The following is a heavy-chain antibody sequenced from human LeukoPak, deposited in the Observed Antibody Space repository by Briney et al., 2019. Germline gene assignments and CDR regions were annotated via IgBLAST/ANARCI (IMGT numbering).Heavy chain of an antibody. D-gene: IGHD1-26*01. CDR3: ARYSGSYPASAFDI. CDR2: ISSSSSYI. Sequence: GGSLRLSCAASGFTFSSYSMNWVRQAPGKGLEWVSSISSSSSYIYYADSVKGRFTISRDNAKNSLYLQMNSLRAEDTAVYYCARYSGSYPASAFDIWGQGTMVTVSS. J-gene: IGHJ3*02. V-gene: IGHV3-21*01. CDR1: GFTFSSYS.